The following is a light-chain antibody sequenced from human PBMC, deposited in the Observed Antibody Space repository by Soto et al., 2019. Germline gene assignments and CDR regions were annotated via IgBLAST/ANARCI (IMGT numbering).Light chain of an antibody. V-gene: IGKV1-5*01. CDR2: DAS. CDR3: QQYNSYWT. Sequence: DIQMTQYPSTLSASVGDRVTITCRASQSISSWLAWYQQKPGKAPKLLIYDASSLESGVPSRFSGSGSGTEFTLTISSLQPDDFVTYYCQQYNSYWTFGQGSKVDI. J-gene: IGKJ1*01. CDR1: QSISSW.